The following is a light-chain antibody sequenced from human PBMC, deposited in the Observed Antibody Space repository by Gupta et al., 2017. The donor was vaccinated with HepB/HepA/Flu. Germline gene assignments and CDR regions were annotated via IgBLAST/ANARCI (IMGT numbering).Light chain of an antibody. CDR1: QGIRND. CDR3: RQDDNYPWT. J-gene: IGKJ1*01. CDR2: GAS. Sequence: AIQITQSPSSLAASVGDRITITCWASQGIRNDIGWYQQKPGKAPKLLIYGASTLESGVPSRFSGSESGSEFILTISILQPEDFATYYCRQDDNYPWTFGQGTKVEIK. V-gene: IGKV1-6*01.